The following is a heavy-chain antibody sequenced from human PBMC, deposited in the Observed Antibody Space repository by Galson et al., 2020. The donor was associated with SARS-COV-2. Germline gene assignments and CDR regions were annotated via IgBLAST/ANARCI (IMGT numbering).Heavy chain of an antibody. J-gene: IGHJ4*02. CDR2: ISYDGSNK. V-gene: IGHV3-30*01. CDR3: ARGGYSGSYRRADYFDY. CDR1: GFTFSPYT. D-gene: IGHD1-26*01. Sequence: GESLKISCAASGFTFSPYTMHWVRPAPGKGLEWVAVISYDGSNKYYADSVKGRFTISRDNSKNTLFLQMNSLRAEDTAVYYCARGGYSGSYRRADYFDYWGQGTLVTVSS.